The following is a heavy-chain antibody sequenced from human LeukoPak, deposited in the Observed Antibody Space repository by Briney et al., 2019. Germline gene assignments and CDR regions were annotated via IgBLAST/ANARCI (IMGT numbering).Heavy chain of an antibody. CDR2: ISGFNGNT. Sequence: GASVKVSCKASGYTFTNYGIRWVRQAPGQGLEWMGWISGFNGNTNYGQKVQGRVTMTTDTSTITAYMELRSLRSDDTAVYYCARMVRGVPYYYGMDVWGQGTTVTVSS. CDR1: GYTFTNYG. V-gene: IGHV1-18*01. D-gene: IGHD3-10*01. J-gene: IGHJ6*02. CDR3: ARMVRGVPYYYGMDV.